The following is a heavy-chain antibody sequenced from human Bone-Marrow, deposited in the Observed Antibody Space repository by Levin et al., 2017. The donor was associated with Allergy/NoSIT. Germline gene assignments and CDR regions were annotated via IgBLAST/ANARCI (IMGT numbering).Heavy chain of an antibody. CDR3: AHNPGLYWWCMLLKHYYYYYYMDV. CDR1: GFTFSSYG. J-gene: IGHJ6*03. CDR2: ISYDGSNK. V-gene: IGHV3-30*03. Sequence: GGSLRLSCAASGFTFSSYGMHWVRQAPGKGLEWVAVISYDGSNKYYADSVKGRFTISRDNSKNTLYLQMNSLRAEDTAVYYCAHNPGLYWWCMLLKHYYYYYYMDVWGKGTTVTVSS. D-gene: IGHD2-8*02.